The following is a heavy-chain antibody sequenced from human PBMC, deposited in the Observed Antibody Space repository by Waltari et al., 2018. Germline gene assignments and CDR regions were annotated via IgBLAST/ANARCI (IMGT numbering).Heavy chain of an antibody. CDR1: GDSISGNYW. CDR3: AGDRAIGLFFDY. Sequence: QLQLEESAQGLVKPSGTLSLTCAVSGDSISGNYWWSWVRQSPEKGLEWIGQVHHSGKTHYNPSLQSRVTISVDKPKNQFSLNLNSVTAADTAVYYCAGDRAIGLFFDYWGRGTLVTVSS. J-gene: IGHJ4*02. CDR2: VHHSGKT. V-gene: IGHV4-4*02. D-gene: IGHD2-2*01.